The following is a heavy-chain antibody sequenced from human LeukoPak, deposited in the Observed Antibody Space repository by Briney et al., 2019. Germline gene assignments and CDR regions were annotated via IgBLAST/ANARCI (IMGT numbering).Heavy chain of an antibody. D-gene: IGHD3-10*01. J-gene: IGHJ3*02. Sequence: SGTLSLTCAVSGGSISSSNWWSWVRQPPGKGLEWIGEIYHSGSTNYNPSLKSRVTISVDTSRNQFSLKLNSVTAADTAVYYCAKSNGYGLVDIWGQGTMVTVSS. CDR3: AKSNGYGLVDI. CDR2: IYHSGST. CDR1: GGSISSSNW. V-gene: IGHV4-4*02.